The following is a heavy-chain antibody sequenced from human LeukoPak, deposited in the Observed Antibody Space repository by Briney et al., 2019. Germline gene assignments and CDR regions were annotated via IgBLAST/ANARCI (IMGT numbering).Heavy chain of an antibody. J-gene: IGHJ4*02. D-gene: IGHD3-22*01. V-gene: IGHV1-18*01. CDR2: ISAYNGNT. CDR3: ARDRWGDYDSSGHYYAL. CDR1: GYTFTSYG. Sequence: ASVKVSCKASGYTFTSYGISWVRQAPGQGLEWMGWISAYNGNTNYAQKLQGRVTMTTDTSTSTAYMELRSLRSDDTAVYYCARDRWGDYDSSGHYYALWGQGTLVTVSS.